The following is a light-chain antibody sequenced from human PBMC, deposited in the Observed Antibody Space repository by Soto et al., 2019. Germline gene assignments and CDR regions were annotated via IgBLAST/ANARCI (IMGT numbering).Light chain of an antibody. Sequence: DIQMTQSPSTLSASVGDRVTITCRASQSIGSWLAWYQQKPGKAPKLLIYDASSLESGVPSRFSGSGSGTEFTLTISSLQPDDFASYHCQQYKTFFLTFSGGTKVEIK. CDR3: QQYKTFFLT. J-gene: IGKJ4*01. CDR2: DAS. V-gene: IGKV1-5*01. CDR1: QSIGSW.